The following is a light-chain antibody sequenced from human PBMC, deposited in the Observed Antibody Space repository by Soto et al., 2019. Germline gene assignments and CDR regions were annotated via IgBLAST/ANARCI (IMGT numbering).Light chain of an antibody. Sequence: EIVMTQSPGTLSVSPGEGATLSCRVSQSVRTNLAWYQQKPGQAPRLLIYGASSRATGIPDRFSGSGSGTDFTLTISRLEPEDFAVYYCQQYGSSLWTFGQGTKVDIK. CDR1: QSVRTN. CDR2: GAS. CDR3: QQYGSSLWT. V-gene: IGKV3-20*01. J-gene: IGKJ1*01.